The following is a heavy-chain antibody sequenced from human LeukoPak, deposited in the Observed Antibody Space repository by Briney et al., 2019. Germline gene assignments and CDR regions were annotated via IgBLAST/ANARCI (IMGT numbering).Heavy chain of an antibody. CDR2: MNPNSGNT. CDR1: GYTFTSYD. V-gene: IGHV1-18*01. J-gene: IGHJ4*02. CDR3: ARWVTGYDFWSGYYA. D-gene: IGHD3-3*01. Sequence: ASVKVSCKASGYTFTSYDINWVRQATGQGLEWMGWMNPNSGNTNYAQKLQGRVTMTTDTSTSTAYMELRSLRSDDTAVYYCARWVTGYDFWSGYYAWGQGTLVTVSS.